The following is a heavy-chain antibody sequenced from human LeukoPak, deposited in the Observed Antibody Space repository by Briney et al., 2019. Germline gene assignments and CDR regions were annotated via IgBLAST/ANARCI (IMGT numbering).Heavy chain of an antibody. CDR3: ARGDYYDSSGYYYVVGVDY. J-gene: IGHJ4*02. Sequence: SVKVSCKASGYTFTSYGISWVRQAPGQGLEWMGWISAYNGNTNYAQKLQGRVTMTTDTSTSTAYMELRSLRSDDTAVYYCARGDYYDSSGYYYVVGVDYWGQGTLVTVSS. V-gene: IGHV1-18*01. D-gene: IGHD3-22*01. CDR1: GYTFTSYG. CDR2: ISAYNGNT.